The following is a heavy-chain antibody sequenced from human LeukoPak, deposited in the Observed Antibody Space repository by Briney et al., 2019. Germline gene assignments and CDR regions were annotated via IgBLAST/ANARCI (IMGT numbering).Heavy chain of an antibody. Sequence: GGSLRLSCAASGFTFSSVWMSWVRQAPGKGLEWVSVIYSGGSTYYADSVKGRFTISRDNSKNTLYLQMNSLRAEDTAVYYCARSSGYYYYFDYWGQGTLVTVSS. D-gene: IGHD3-22*01. CDR1: GFTFSSVW. J-gene: IGHJ4*02. CDR2: IYSGGST. CDR3: ARSSGYYYYFDY. V-gene: IGHV3-66*01.